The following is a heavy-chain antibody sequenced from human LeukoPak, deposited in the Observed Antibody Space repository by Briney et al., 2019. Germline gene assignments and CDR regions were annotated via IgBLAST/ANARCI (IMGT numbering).Heavy chain of an antibody. CDR3: ARALPGDYDSSGYYRYFDL. CDR2: ISSSSSYI. J-gene: IGHJ2*01. Sequence: PGGSLRLSCAASGFTFSSYSMNWVRQAPGKGLEWVSSISSSSSYIYYADSVKGRFTISRDNAKNSLYLQMNSLRAEDTAVYYCARALPGDYDSSGYYRYFDLWGRGTLVTVSS. CDR1: GFTFSSYS. V-gene: IGHV3-21*01. D-gene: IGHD3-22*01.